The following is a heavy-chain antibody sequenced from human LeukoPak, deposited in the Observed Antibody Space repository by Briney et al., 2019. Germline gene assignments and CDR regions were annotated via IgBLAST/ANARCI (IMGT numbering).Heavy chain of an antibody. D-gene: IGHD5-24*01. CDR3: SRRGGEGRWLMSWFDP. Sequence: PSETLSLTCSVSGYFISSNYYLAWIRQTPGGGLEWIGSIHHSCHTHHNPSLKRRLTISVSTSKNQLSLKRTAETAADTAVYDWSRRGGEGRWLMSWFDPWGQGTLVTVSS. CDR2: IHHSCHT. CDR1: GYFISSNYY. V-gene: IGHV4-38-2*01. J-gene: IGHJ5*02.